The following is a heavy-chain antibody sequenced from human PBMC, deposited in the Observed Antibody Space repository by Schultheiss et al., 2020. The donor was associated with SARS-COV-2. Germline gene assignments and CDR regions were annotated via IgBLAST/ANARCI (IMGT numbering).Heavy chain of an antibody. CDR3: AREAGSNRYAFDI. J-gene: IGHJ3*02. CDR1: GGSVSSCSYY. CDR2: IYYSGST. V-gene: IGHV4-61*01. Sequence: SETLSLTCTVSGGSVSSCSYYWSWIRQPPGKGLEWIGSIYYSGSTNYNPSLKSRVTMSVDTSKNQFSLKLSSVTAADTAVYYCAREAGSNRYAFDIWGQGTLVTVSS. D-gene: IGHD6-13*01.